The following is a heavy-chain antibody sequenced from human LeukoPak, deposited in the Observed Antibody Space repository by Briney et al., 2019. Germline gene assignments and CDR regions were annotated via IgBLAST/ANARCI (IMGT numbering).Heavy chain of an antibody. J-gene: IGHJ4*02. CDR3: ARMTVAGPEYYFDY. CDR2: INPNSGGT. Sequence: ASVKVSCKASGYTFTGHYMHWVRQAPGQGLEWMGWINPNSGGTNYAQKFQGRVTMTRDTSISTAYMELSRLRSDDTAVYYCARMTVAGPEYYFDYWGQGTLVTVSS. D-gene: IGHD6-19*01. V-gene: IGHV1-2*02. CDR1: GYTFTGHY.